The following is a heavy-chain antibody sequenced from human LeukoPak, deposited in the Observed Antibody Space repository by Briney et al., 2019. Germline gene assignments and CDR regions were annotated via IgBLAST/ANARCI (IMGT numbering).Heavy chain of an antibody. V-gene: IGHV1-18*01. Sequence: GASVSVSCKASGYTFSSYSISWVRQAPGQGLEWMGCISGYNGNTNYAQKLQGRVTMTTDTSTSTAYMELRSLRSDDTAVYYCARRRSEEFNFDCWGQATLVTVSS. J-gene: IGHJ4*02. D-gene: IGHD6-19*01. CDR1: GYTFSSYS. CDR2: ISGYNGNT. CDR3: ARRRSEEFNFDC.